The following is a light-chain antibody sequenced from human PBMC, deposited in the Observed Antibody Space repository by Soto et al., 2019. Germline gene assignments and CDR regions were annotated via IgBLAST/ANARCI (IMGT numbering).Light chain of an antibody. Sequence: DIQMTQSPSSLSASVGDRVTITCRASQSISSYLNWYQQKPGKAPKLLIYSASSLQSAVRSRFSGSGSGTDFTLTIRSLQPEDFATYYCQQSYSLLTFGGGTKVEIK. CDR2: SAS. CDR1: QSISSY. J-gene: IGKJ4*01. V-gene: IGKV1-39*01. CDR3: QQSYSLLT.